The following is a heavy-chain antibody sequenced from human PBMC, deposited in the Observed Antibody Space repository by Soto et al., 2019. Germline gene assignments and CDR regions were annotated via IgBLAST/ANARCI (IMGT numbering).Heavy chain of an antibody. CDR1: GFTFSSYA. CDR3: AKFPMTTVSRPSWFDP. D-gene: IGHD4-17*01. J-gene: IGHJ5*02. Sequence: GGSLRLSCAASGFTFSSYAMSWVRQAPGKGLEWVSAISGSGGSTYYADSVKGRFTISRDNSKNTLYLQMNSLRAEDTAVYYCAKFPMTTVSRPSWFDPWGQGTLVTVSS. V-gene: IGHV3-23*01. CDR2: ISGSGGST.